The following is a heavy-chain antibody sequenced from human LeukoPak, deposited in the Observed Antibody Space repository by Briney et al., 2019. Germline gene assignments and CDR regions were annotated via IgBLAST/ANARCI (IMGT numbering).Heavy chain of an antibody. V-gene: IGHV1-2*02. CDR1: GYTFTGYY. CDR2: INCNSGGT. Sequence: ASVKVSCTASGYTFTGYYMHWVRQAPGQGLEWMGWINCNSGGTNYAQKFQGRVTLTRDTSISTAYMELSRLRSDDTAVYYCALDYEAAPLDYWGQGTLVTVSS. D-gene: IGHD6-6*01. J-gene: IGHJ4*02. CDR3: ALDYEAAPLDY.